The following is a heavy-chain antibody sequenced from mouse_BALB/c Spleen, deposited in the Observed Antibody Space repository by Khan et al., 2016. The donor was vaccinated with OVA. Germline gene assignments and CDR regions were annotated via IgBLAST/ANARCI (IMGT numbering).Heavy chain of an antibody. V-gene: IGHV11-2*02. CDR3: MSIYYYDSRYFDY. D-gene: IGHD1-1*01. J-gene: IGHJ2*01. Sequence: EVQLLETGGGLVQPGGSLGLSCEGSGFTFSGFWMTWVRQTPGKTLEWIGDINSDGSSINYAPSIKDRFTISRDNDKSTLYLQMSNLRSEDTATYCCMSIYYYDSRYFDYWGQGTTLTVSS. CDR2: INSDGSSI. CDR1: GFTFSGFW.